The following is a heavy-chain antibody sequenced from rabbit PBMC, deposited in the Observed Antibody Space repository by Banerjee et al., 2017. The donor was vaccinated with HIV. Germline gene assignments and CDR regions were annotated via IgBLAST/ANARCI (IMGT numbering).Heavy chain of an antibody. CDR3: ARDLTGVTGWNFNL. CDR2: IDNGDGST. D-gene: IGHD7-1*01. Sequence: QEQLEESGGGLVQPEGSLTLTCKASGFDFSSNAMCWVRQAPGKGPEWIACIDNGDGSTYYANWVNGRFTISRSTSLNTVTLQMTSLTAADTATYFCARDLTGVTGWNFNLWGPGTLVTVS. J-gene: IGHJ4*01. CDR1: GFDFSSNA. V-gene: IGHV1S47*01.